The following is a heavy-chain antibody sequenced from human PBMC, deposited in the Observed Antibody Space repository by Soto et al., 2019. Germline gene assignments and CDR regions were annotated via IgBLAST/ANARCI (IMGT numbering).Heavy chain of an antibody. CDR3: ARGDLSLGYCSGGSCYPLYYYGMDV. V-gene: IGHV4-34*01. CDR2: INHSGST. CDR1: GGSFSGYY. Sequence: KTSESLSLTCAVYGGSFSGYYWSWIRQPPGKGLEWIGEINHSGSTNYNPSLKSRVTISVDTSKNQLSLKLSSVTAADTAVYYCARGDLSLGYCSGGSCYPLYYYGMDVWGQGTTVTVSS. J-gene: IGHJ6*02. D-gene: IGHD2-15*01.